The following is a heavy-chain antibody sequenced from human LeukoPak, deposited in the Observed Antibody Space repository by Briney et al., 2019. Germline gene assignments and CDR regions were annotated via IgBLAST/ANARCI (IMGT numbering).Heavy chain of an antibody. V-gene: IGHV3-23*01. J-gene: IGHJ4*02. CDR3: AQGSWGDD. D-gene: IGHD3-10*01. Sequence: GSLRLSCAASGFTFSTDAMTWVRQAPGKGLEWVSTITGGGDSTYYADSVQGRFTISRDNSKNTVYLQMNSLRAEDTAVYYCAQGSWGDDWGQGTLVTVSS. CDR1: GFTFSTDA. CDR2: ITGGGDST.